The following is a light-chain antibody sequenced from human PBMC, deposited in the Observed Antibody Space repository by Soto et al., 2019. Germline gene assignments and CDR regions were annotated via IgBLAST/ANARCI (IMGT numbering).Light chain of an antibody. V-gene: IGLV2-23*02. CDR3: CSYAGSTSIGV. CDR2: EVT. J-gene: IGLJ2*01. CDR1: SSDVGSYNL. Sequence: QSALTQPASVSGSPGQSITISCTGTSSDVGSYNLVSWYQQHPGKAPKFMIYEVTKRPSGVSNRFSGSKSGNTASLTISGLQAEDEADYYCCSYAGSTSIGVFGGGTKVTVL.